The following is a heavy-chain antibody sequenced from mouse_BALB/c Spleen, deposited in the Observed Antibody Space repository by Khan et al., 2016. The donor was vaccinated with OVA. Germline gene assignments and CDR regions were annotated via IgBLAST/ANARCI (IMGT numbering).Heavy chain of an antibody. V-gene: IGHV3-2*02. J-gene: IGHJ2*01. CDR3: ARWRNSYFDY. CDR2: ISYSGST. Sequence: VQLKQSGPGLVKPSQSLSLTCTVTGYSITSDYAWNWIRQFPGNKLEWMGYISYSGSTSYNPSLKSRISITRDTSKNQFFLQLNSVTTEDTATYYCARWRNSYFDYWGQGTTLTVSS. CDR1: GYSITSDYA.